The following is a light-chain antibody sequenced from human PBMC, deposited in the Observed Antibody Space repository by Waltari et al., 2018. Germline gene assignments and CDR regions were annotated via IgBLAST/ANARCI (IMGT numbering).Light chain of an antibody. V-gene: IGLV2-23*03. CDR2: EGS. CDR3: CSYAGSSTFVV. CDR1: SSDVGSYNL. Sequence: QSALTQPASVSGSPGQSFTISCTGTSSDVGSYNLVSWYQQHPGKAPKLMIYEGSKRHSGVSNRFSDSKSGNTASLTIAGLQAEDEADYYCCSYAGSSTFVVFGGGTKLTVL. J-gene: IGLJ3*02.